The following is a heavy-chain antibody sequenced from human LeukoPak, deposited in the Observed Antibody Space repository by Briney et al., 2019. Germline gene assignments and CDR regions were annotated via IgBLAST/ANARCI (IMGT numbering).Heavy chain of an antibody. V-gene: IGHV4-34*01. CDR3: VKHSRFVQWLMAHYYYMDV. Sequence: PSETLSLTCAVYGGSFSDYYWSWIRQLPGKGLEWIGEISHSGGTNYNPSLESRVTISVDTSRHQFSLNLTSVTAADTAVYYCVKHSRFVQWLMAHYYYMDVWGEGTTVTVSS. CDR1: GGSFSDYY. CDR2: ISHSGGT. D-gene: IGHD3-3*01. J-gene: IGHJ6*03.